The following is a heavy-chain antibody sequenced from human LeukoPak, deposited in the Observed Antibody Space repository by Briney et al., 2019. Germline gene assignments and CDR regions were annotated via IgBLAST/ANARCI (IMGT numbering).Heavy chain of an antibody. D-gene: IGHD6-13*01. J-gene: IGHJ1*01. CDR2: IDPSGSI. Sequence: SETLSLTCTVSGGSIRSYYGSGTREPARRGLEGVGRIDPSGSINYNPSLKSRVPMSADTSNNQFSLKLSSVTAADTAVYYCARGARVTAARTSGYFQHWGKGTLVSVS. CDR1: GGSIRSYY. V-gene: IGHV4-4*07. CDR3: ARGARVTAARTSGYFQH.